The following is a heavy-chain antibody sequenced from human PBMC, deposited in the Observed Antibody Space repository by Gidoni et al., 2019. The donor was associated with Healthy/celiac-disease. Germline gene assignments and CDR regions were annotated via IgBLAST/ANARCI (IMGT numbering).Heavy chain of an antibody. V-gene: IGHV1-46*01. CDR1: GYTFTSYY. D-gene: IGHD4-17*01. CDR3: ARDLILVGKNLRGWDYGDHNQPMIDY. CDR2: INPSGGST. J-gene: IGHJ4*02. Sequence: QVQLVQSGAEVKKPGASVKVSCKASGYTFTSYYMHWVRQAPGQGLEWMGIINPSGGSTSYAQKFQGRVTMTRDTSTSTVYMELSSLRSEDTAVYYCARDLILVGKNLRGWDYGDHNQPMIDYWGQGTLVTVSS.